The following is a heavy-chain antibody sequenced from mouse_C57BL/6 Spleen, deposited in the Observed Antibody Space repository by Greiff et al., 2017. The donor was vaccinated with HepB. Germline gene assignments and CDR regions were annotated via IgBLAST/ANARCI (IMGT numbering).Heavy chain of an antibody. V-gene: IGHV5-17*01. CDR2: ISSGSSNI. CDR3: ARSPYYSKRMDY. Sequence: EVKLVESGGGLVKPGGSLKLSCAASGFTFSDYGMHWVRQAPEKGLEWVAYISSGSSNIYYADTLKGRFTISRDNTKNTLFLQMTSLKSEDTAMYYCARSPYYSKRMDYWGQGTSVTVSS. J-gene: IGHJ4*01. CDR1: GFTFSDYG. D-gene: IGHD2-5*01.